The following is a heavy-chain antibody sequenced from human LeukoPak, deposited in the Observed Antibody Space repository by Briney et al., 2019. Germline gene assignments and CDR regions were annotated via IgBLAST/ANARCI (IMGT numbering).Heavy chain of an antibody. CDR1: EFTFSSFG. CDR3: ARGRSSGSLRPFDY. D-gene: IGHD6-25*01. J-gene: IGHJ4*02. V-gene: IGHV3-30*02. CDR2: IRYDGVNQ. Sequence: GGSLRLSCAASEFTFSSFGMYWLRQAPRKGLEWVAFIRYDGVNQYYADSVKGRFTISRDNSKNTLFLQMNSLRTEDTAVYFCARGRSSGSLRPFDYWGQGTLVTVSS.